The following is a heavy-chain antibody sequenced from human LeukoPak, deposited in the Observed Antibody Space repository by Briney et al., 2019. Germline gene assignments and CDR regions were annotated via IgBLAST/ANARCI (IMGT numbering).Heavy chain of an antibody. D-gene: IGHD5-12*01. Sequence: GGSLRLSCAASGFTFSSYAMHWVRQAPGKGLEWVAVISYDGSNKYYADSVKGRFTISRDNSKNTLYLQMNSLKTEDTAVYYCTRSKWLRCDYWGQGTLVTVSS. CDR2: ISYDGSNK. CDR3: TRSKWLRCDY. J-gene: IGHJ4*02. CDR1: GFTFSSYA. V-gene: IGHV3-30*04.